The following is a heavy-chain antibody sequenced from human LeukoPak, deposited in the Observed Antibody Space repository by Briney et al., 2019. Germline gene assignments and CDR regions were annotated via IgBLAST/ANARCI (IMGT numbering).Heavy chain of an antibody. D-gene: IGHD6-13*01. CDR3: AKGPVAVTGTRNAFDP. Sequence: GGSLRLSCAASGFTFSNYAMSWVRQAPGKGLEWVSAISAGGAATYYADSVKGRFTISRDNSRNTVYLQMSSLRAEDTAVYYCAKGPVAVTGTRNAFDPWGQGTLVTVSS. CDR2: ISAGGAAT. CDR1: GFTFSNYA. J-gene: IGHJ5*02. V-gene: IGHV3-23*01.